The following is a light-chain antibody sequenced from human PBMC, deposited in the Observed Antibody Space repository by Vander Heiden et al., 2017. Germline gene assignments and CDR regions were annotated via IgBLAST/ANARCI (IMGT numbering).Light chain of an antibody. V-gene: IGKV3-20*01. CDR1: QSVSSSY. CDR3: QQYGSSPPIT. CDR2: GAS. Sequence: EIVLTQSPGTLSLSPGERATLSCRASQSVSSSYLAWYQQKPGQAPRLLIYGASSRATGIPDRFSGSGYGTDFTLTISRLEPEDFAVYYCQQYGSSPPITFGQGTRLXIK. J-gene: IGKJ5*01.